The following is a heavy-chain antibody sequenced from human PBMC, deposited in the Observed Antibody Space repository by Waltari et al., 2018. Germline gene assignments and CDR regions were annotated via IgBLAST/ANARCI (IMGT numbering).Heavy chain of an antibody. D-gene: IGHD4-17*01. CDR2: ISSDGRDK. Sequence: VQLVESGGGVVQPGRSLRPPCSPPGFTFSRYGMHWVRQAPGKGLDWVAVISSDGRDKNYADSVKGRFTISRDNSKNTLYLQINSLRGEDTAVYYCAKDYGELGWGQGTLVTVSS. CDR3: AKDYGELG. V-gene: IGHV3-30*18. J-gene: IGHJ4*02. CDR1: GFTFSRYG.